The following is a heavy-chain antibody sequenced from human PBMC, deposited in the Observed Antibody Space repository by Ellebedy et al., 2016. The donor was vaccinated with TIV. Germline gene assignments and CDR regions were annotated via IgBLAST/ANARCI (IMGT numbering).Heavy chain of an antibody. CDR3: ARELDCSGHSCAIGYFDP. J-gene: IGHJ5*02. CDR2: LYYSGSV. D-gene: IGHD2-15*01. CDR1: GDSITSRGYY. V-gene: IGHV4-39*07. Sequence: MPSETLSLTCSVSGDSITSRGYYWAWIRQSPGKGLEWIGSLYYSGSVNYNPSLRRRVAISLHPSKKEFSLMVTSLTAADTAVYYCARELDCSGHSCAIGYFDPWGRGTRVTVS.